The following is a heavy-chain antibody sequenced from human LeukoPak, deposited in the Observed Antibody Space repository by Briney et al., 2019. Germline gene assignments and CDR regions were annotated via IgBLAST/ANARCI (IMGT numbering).Heavy chain of an antibody. Sequence: ASLKVSCKASGYTFSGYYMHWVRQAPGQGLEWMGLINPTGGSTGYAQKFQGRVTITADESTSTAYMELSSLRSEDTAVYYCARGEARGVSQWGQGTLVTVSS. D-gene: IGHD3-10*01. CDR3: ARGEARGVSQ. CDR1: GYTFSGYY. V-gene: IGHV1-46*01. CDR2: INPTGGST. J-gene: IGHJ4*02.